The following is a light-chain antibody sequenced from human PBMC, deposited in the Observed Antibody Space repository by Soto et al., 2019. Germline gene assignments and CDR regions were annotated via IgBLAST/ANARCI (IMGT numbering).Light chain of an antibody. V-gene: IGLV2-14*01. CDR3: TSYTSSTTNYV. CDR2: EVS. J-gene: IGLJ1*01. CDR1: RSDIGGYNY. Sequence: QSALTQPASVSGSPGQSITFAWTVTRSDIGGYNYVSWYQQHPGKAPKLMIYEVSNRPSGVSDRFSGSKSGNTASLTISGLQAEDEADYYCTSYTSSTTNYVFGTGTKLTVL.